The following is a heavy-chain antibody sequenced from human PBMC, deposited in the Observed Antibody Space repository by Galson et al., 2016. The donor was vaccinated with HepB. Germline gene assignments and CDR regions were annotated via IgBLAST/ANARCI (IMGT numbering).Heavy chain of an antibody. J-gene: IGHJ4*02. CDR2: IYYSGTT. CDR3: ARRDPAWISGFDY. D-gene: IGHD2-15*01. CDR1: GGSISSGNYY. Sequence: SETLSLTCTVSGGSISSGNYYWSWVRQPPGKRLEWIGDIYYSGTTNYKPSLKSRVTISVDSSKNQFSLRLSSVTAADTAVYYCARRDPAWISGFDYWGQGTLVTVSS. V-gene: IGHV4-61*01.